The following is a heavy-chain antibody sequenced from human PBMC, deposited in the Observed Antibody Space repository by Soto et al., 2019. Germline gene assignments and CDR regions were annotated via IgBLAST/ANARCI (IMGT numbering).Heavy chain of an antibody. J-gene: IGHJ4*02. Sequence: SVKVSCKASGGTFSSYAISWVRQAPGQGLEWMGGIIPIFGTANYAQKFQGRVTITADESTSTAYMELSSLRSEDTAVYYCARDQWDSSGYYVFDYWGQGTLVTVSS. V-gene: IGHV1-69*13. CDR3: ARDQWDSSGYYVFDY. CDR1: GGTFSSYA. D-gene: IGHD3-22*01. CDR2: IIPIFGTA.